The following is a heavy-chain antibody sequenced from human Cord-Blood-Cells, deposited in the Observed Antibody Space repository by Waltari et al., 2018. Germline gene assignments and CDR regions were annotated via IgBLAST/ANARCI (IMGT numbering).Heavy chain of an antibody. V-gene: IGHV4-34*01. CDR2: INHSGST. J-gene: IGHJ5*02. CDR3: ARRSQTHNWFDP. CDR1: GGSFSGYY. D-gene: IGHD2-15*01. Sequence: QVQLQQWGAGLLKPSETLSLTCAVYGGSFSGYYWSWIRQPPGKGLDWIGEINHSGSTNYNPSLKSRVTISVDTSKNQFSLKLSSVTAADTAVYYCARRSQTHNWFDPWGQGTLVTVSS.